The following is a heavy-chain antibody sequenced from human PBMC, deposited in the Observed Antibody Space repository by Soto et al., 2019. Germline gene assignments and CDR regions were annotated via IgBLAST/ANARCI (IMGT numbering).Heavy chain of an antibody. D-gene: IGHD4-4*01. CDR3: ARDGYTLTPNYYYGMDV. Sequence: PSETLSLTCTVSGGSISSYYWSWIRQPPGKGLEWIGYIYYTGSTNYNPSLKSRVTISVDTSKNHFSLKLSSVTAADTAVYYCARDGYTLTPNYYYGMDVWGQGTTVTV. V-gene: IGHV4-59*01. J-gene: IGHJ6*02. CDR2: IYYTGST. CDR1: GGSISSYY.